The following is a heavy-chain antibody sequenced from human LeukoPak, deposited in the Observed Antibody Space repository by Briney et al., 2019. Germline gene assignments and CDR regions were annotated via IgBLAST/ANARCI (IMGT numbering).Heavy chain of an antibody. CDR3: ARVITYYYDGSDYYENF. CDR1: GFTFSSYS. CDR2: ISSSSSYI. V-gene: IGHV3-21*01. J-gene: IGHJ4*02. Sequence: GGSLRLSCAASGFTFSSYSMNWVRQAPGKGLEWVSSISSSSSYIYYADSVKGRFTISRDNAKNSLYLQMNSLRAEDTAVYYCARVITYYYDGSDYYENFWGQGTLVTVSS. D-gene: IGHD3-22*01.